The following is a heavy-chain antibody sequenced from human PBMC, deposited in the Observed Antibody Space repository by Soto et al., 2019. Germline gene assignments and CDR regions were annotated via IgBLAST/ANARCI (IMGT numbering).Heavy chain of an antibody. CDR1: GFTFSSYS. Sequence: ASGFTFSSYSMNWVRQAPGKGLEWVSSISSSSSYIYYADTVKGRFTISRDNAKISLFLQMNCLRVEDTAVYYCSRDDSDWFFNWGRGTLVTVSS. J-gene: IGHJ4*02. V-gene: IGHV3-21*04. D-gene: IGHD3-9*01. CDR3: SRDDSDWFFN. CDR2: ISSSSSYI.